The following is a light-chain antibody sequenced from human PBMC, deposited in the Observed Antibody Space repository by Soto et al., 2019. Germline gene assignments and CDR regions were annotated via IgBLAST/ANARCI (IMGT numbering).Light chain of an antibody. CDR1: TSNVGTKH. CDR3: ASWDTTLSVVM. CDR2: DND. J-gene: IGLJ3*02. V-gene: IGLV1-51*01. Sequence: QSVLTQPPSVSAAPGQTVTISCSGTTSNVGTKHVSWYQQFPGTVPKVIIYDNDRRRSWISDRFCGSRSGTSATLAITGLQTADEADYYCASWDTTLSVVMFGGGTKLTVL.